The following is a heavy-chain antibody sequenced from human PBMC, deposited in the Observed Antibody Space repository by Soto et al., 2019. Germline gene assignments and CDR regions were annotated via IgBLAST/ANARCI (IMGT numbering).Heavy chain of an antibody. Sequence: GESLKISCKGSGYSFTSYWISWVRQMPGKGLEWMGRIDPSDSYTNYSPSFQGHVTISADKSISTAYLQWSSLKASDTAMYYCARNPPFGELEKLVDSSFDPSGQGTPVTVSS. D-gene: IGHD6-6*01. J-gene: IGHJ5*02. CDR1: GYSFTSYW. CDR3: ARNPPFGELEKLVDSSFDP. V-gene: IGHV5-10-1*01. CDR2: IDPSDSYT.